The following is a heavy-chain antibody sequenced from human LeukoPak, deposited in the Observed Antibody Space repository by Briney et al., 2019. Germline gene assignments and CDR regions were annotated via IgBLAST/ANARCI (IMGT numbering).Heavy chain of an antibody. CDR1: GFTFSSYG. Sequence: GGSLRLSCAASGFTFSSYGMHWVRQAPGKGLEWVAVISYDGSNKYYADSVKGRFTISRDNSKNTLYLQMNSLRSEDTAVYYCARDIAGYDILTGYSWGQGTLVTASS. J-gene: IGHJ5*02. CDR2: ISYDGSNK. V-gene: IGHV3-30*03. D-gene: IGHD3-9*01. CDR3: ARDIAGYDILTGYS.